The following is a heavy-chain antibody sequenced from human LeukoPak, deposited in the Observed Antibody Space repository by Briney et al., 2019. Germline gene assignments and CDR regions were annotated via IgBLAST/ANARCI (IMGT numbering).Heavy chain of an antibody. D-gene: IGHD5-24*01. CDR3: AKDIQLST. V-gene: IGHV3-23*01. CDR1: GFTFRDAA. CDR2: ISSSGNNA. J-gene: IGHJ3*01. Sequence: GGSLRLSCAVSGFTFRDAAMTWVRQAPGKGLEWVSLISSSGNNAYYADSVKGRFTISRDNSKNTLSLQMNSLRVEDAAIYYCAKDIQLSTWGLGTMVTVSS.